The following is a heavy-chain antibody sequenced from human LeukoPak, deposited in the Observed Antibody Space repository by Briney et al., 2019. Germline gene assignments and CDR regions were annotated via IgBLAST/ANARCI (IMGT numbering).Heavy chain of an antibody. V-gene: IGHV3-23*01. J-gene: IGHJ6*01. D-gene: IGHD1-1*01. CDR1: GFTFSSYA. CDR3: AKGHSNHCDWYDMGI. CDR2: IIGSGGST. Sequence: PGGSLRLSCAASGFTFSSYAMTWVRQAPGKGLEWVSAIIGSGGSTYYADSVKGRFTISRDNSKNTLYLQMSSLRAEDTAVYYCAKGHSNHCDWYDMGIWGEGATVTVSS.